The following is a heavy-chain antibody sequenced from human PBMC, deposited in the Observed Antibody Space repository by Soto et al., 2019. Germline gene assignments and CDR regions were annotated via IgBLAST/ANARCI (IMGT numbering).Heavy chain of an antibody. CDR1: GYAFNTYG. CDR3: ARDPHEFWTSYWFDP. D-gene: IGHD3-3*01. V-gene: IGHV1-18*01. Sequence: ASVKVSCKTSGYAFNTYGINWVRQAPGQGLELMGWISAYDGKTTYAEKFQGRVTLTTDTSTSTAYMELRSLRSDDTAIYYCARDPHEFWTSYWFDPWGQGTPVTAPQ. CDR2: ISAYDGKT. J-gene: IGHJ5*02.